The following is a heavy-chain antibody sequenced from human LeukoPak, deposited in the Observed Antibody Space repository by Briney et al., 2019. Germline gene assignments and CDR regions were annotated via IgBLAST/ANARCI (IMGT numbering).Heavy chain of an antibody. CDR2: FYISGSR. CDR1: GGSISSYY. V-gene: IGHV4-4*07. D-gene: IGHD6-13*01. J-gene: IGHJ6*02. Sequence: SETLSLTCTVSGGSISSYYWSWVRQPAGKGLEWIGRFYISGSRKYNPSLKSRVTMSVDTSNNQFSLELTSVTAADTAVYYRARDWGIEAMGGHFYYYGMDVWGQGTTVTVS. CDR3: ARDWGIEAMGGHFYYYGMDV.